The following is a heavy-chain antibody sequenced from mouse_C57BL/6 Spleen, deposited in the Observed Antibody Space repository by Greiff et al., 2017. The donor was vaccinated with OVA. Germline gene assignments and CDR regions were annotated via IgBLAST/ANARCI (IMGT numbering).Heavy chain of an antibody. J-gene: IGHJ2*01. CDR3: TRGVYGSSFDY. Sequence: VQLKQSGAELVRPGASVTLSCKASGYTFTDYEMHWVKQTPVHGLEWIGAIDPETGGTAYNQKFKGKAILTADKSSSTAYMELRSLTSEDSAVYYCTRGVYGSSFDYWGQGTTLTVSS. CDR2: IDPETGGT. D-gene: IGHD1-1*01. CDR1: GYTFTDYE. V-gene: IGHV1-15*01.